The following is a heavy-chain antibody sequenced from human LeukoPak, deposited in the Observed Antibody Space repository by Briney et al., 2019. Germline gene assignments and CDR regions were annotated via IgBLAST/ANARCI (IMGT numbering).Heavy chain of an antibody. CDR3: ARVPDSGADGP. D-gene: IGHD1-26*01. CDR2: INAGNGNT. J-gene: IGHJ4*02. Sequence: ASVKVSCKASGYTFINFAINWGRQAPGQRPEWMGWINAGNGNTKYSQKFQGRVTITRDTSASTAYMELSSLTSEDTAVYYCARVPDSGADGPWGQGTLVTVSS. V-gene: IGHV1-3*01. CDR1: GYTFINFA.